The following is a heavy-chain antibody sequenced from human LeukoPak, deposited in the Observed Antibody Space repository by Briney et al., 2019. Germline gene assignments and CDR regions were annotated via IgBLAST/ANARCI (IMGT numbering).Heavy chain of an antibody. CDR1: GGSISSSSYY. V-gene: IGHV4-39*01. J-gene: IGHJ6*03. Sequence: SETLSLTCTVSGGSISSSSYYWGWIRQPPGKGLEWIGSIYYSGSTYYNPSLKSRVTISVDTSKNQFSLKLSSVTAADTAVYYCAIHGDYYYMDVWGKGTTVTVSS. CDR3: AIHGDYYYMDV. CDR2: IYYSGST.